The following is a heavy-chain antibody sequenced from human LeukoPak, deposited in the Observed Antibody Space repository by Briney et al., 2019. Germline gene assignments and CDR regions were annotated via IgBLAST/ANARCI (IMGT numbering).Heavy chain of an antibody. Sequence: ASGTLSLTCAVSGGSISSSNWWSWVRQPPGKGLEWIGEIYHSGSTNYNPSLKSRVTISVDKSKNQFSLKLSSVTAADTAVYYCARVGITMVRGVIGLGLHYYYYYYMDVWGKGTTVTVSS. V-gene: IGHV4-4*02. CDR1: GGSISSSNW. D-gene: IGHD3-10*01. CDR2: IYHSGST. J-gene: IGHJ6*03. CDR3: ARVGITMVRGVIGLGLHYYYYYYMDV.